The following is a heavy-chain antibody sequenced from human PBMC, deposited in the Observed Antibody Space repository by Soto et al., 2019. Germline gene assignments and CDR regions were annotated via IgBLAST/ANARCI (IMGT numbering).Heavy chain of an antibody. CDR2: ISAYNGDT. CDR3: ARDHCSSTSCYTAVDY. V-gene: IGHV1-18*04. J-gene: IGHJ4*02. Sequence: GASVKVSCKASGYTFTSYGISWVRQAPGQGLEWMGWISAYNGDTNYAQKLQGRVTVTTDTSTSTAYMELRSLRSDDTAVYYCARDHCSSTSCYTAVDYWGQGTLVTVYS. D-gene: IGHD2-2*02. CDR1: GYTFTSYG.